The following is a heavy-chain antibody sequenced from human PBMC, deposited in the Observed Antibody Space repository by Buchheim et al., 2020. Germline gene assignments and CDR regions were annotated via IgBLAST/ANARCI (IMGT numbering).Heavy chain of an antibody. Sequence: EVHLLESGGGLVQPGGSLRLSCAASGFTFSNYAMSWVRQAPGKGLKWVSAISGSGDTTYYTDSVKGRFTISRDNSKNTLYLQMNSLSAEDTAVYYCAKHNYFDSGGFYPDTPFDFWGQGTL. D-gene: IGHD3-22*01. CDR3: AKHNYFDSGGFYPDTPFDF. CDR1: GFTFSNYA. J-gene: IGHJ4*02. CDR2: ISGSGDTT. V-gene: IGHV3-23*01.